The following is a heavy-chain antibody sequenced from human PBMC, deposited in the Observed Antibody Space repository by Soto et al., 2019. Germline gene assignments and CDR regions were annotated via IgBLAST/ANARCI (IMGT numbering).Heavy chain of an antibody. J-gene: IGHJ6*02. V-gene: IGHV1-46*01. Sequence: GASVKVSCKASGYTFTSYYMHWVRQAPGQGLEWMGIINPSGGSTSYAQKFQGRVTMTRDTSTSTVYMELSSLRSEDTAVYYCARSIAARSYYYGMDVWGQGTTVTVSS. CDR3: ARSIAARSYYYGMDV. CDR1: GYTFTSYY. D-gene: IGHD6-6*01. CDR2: INPSGGST.